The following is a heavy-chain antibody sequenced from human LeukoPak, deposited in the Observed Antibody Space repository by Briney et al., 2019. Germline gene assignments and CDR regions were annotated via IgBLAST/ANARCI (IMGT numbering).Heavy chain of an antibody. D-gene: IGHD4-17*01. Sequence: GVSLRLSCAASGFTFSSYWMSWVRQAPGKGLEWAANIKQDGSEKYYVDSVKGRFTISRDNAKNSLYLQMNSLRAEDTAVYYCARHDGDYSDYFDYWGQGTLVTVSS. J-gene: IGHJ4*02. CDR2: IKQDGSEK. V-gene: IGHV3-7*01. CDR1: GFTFSSYW. CDR3: ARHDGDYSDYFDY.